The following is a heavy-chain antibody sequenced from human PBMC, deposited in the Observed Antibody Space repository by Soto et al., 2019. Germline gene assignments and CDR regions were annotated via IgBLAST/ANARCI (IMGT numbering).Heavy chain of an antibody. Sequence: QVQLVQSGAEVKKPGSSVNVSCTASGGTFSSYAISWVRQAPGQGLEWMGGIIPIFGTANYAQKFQGRVTITADESTSTAYMELSSLRSEDTAVYYCAIDLESTIIYGMDVWGQGTTVTVSS. CDR3: AIDLESTIIYGMDV. CDR2: IIPIFGTA. V-gene: IGHV1-69*12. D-gene: IGHD3-10*01. J-gene: IGHJ6*02. CDR1: GGTFSSYA.